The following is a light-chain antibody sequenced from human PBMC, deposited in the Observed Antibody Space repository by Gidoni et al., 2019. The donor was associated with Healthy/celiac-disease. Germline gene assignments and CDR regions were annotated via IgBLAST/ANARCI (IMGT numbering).Light chain of an antibody. J-gene: IGKJ2*01. Sequence: EIVLTHAPGAMSLSPGERATLSCRARQSVSSSYLSWYQQKPGQAPRLLIYGASSRATGIPDRCSGSGSGTDFTLTISRLEPEDFAVYYCQQYGSSPSYTFGQGTKLEIK. CDR3: QQYGSSPSYT. CDR2: GAS. V-gene: IGKV3-20*01. CDR1: QSVSSSY.